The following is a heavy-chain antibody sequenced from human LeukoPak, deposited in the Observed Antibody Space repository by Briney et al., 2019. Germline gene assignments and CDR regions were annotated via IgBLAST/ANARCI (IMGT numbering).Heavy chain of an antibody. V-gene: IGHV4-34*01. Sequence: SETLSLTCAVYGGSFSGYYWSWIRQPPGKGLEWIGEINHSGSTNYNPSLKSRVTISVDTSKNQFSLKLSSVTAADTAVYYCARGLYYFDYWGQGTLVTVSS. J-gene: IGHJ4*02. CDR2: INHSGST. CDR1: GGSFSGYY. CDR3: ARGLYYFDY.